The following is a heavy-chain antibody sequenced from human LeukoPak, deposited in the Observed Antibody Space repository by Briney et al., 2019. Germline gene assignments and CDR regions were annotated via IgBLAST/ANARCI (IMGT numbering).Heavy chain of an antibody. J-gene: IGHJ4*02. V-gene: IGHV4-59*01. CDR3: ARGRRYGDFD. D-gene: IGHD4-17*01. Sequence: SSETLSLTCSVSGGSISSYYWNWIRQPPGKGLEWIGYIYYSGNTNYNPSFKRRLTFSVDTSKNHFSLKLTSVTAAVTAVYYCARGRRYGDFDWGQGTLVTVSS. CDR2: IYYSGNT. CDR1: GGSISSYY.